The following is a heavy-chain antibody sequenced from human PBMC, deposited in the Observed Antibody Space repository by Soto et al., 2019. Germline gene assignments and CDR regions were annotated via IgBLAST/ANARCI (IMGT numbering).Heavy chain of an antibody. CDR1: GYTFANFA. V-gene: IGHV1-3*01. CDR2: VNAGNGDT. D-gene: IGHD1-26*01. J-gene: IGHJ4*02. Sequence: QVQLVQSGAEVKKPGASVKVSCKASGYTFANFALHWVRQAPGHRLEWMGWVNAGNGDTKLSQRFQGRVNNTRDTSASTTYMELSSLRSDDTATDYCARGPTSGTYFLSYFDYWGQGTLVTVSS. CDR3: ARGPTSGTYFLSYFDY.